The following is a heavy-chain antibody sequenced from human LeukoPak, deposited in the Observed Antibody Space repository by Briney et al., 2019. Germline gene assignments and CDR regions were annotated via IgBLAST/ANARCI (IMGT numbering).Heavy chain of an antibody. CDR2: ICTSGST. CDR3: ARDLGYDAFDI. D-gene: IGHD7-27*01. Sequence: KSSQTLSLTCTVSGGSISSGSYYWSWIRQPAGKGLEWIGRICTSGSTNYNPSLKSRVTISVDTSKNQFSLKLSSVTATDTAVYYCARDLGYDAFDIWGQGTMVTVSS. V-gene: IGHV4-61*02. J-gene: IGHJ3*02. CDR1: GGSISSGSYY.